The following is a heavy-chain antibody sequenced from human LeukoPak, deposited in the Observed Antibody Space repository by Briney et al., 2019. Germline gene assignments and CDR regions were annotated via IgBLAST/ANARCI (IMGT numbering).Heavy chain of an antibody. Sequence: SQTLSLTCAISGDSVSSNSAASNWIRHSPSRGLEWLGRTYYRSKWNNDYAVSVKSRITIIPDTSKNQFSLQLNSVTPEDTAVYYCARDERVLEWLLADLPIWDNWFDPWGQGTLVTVSS. CDR1: GDSVSSNSAA. CDR3: ARDERVLEWLLADLPIWDNWFDP. CDR2: TYYRSKWNN. J-gene: IGHJ5*02. V-gene: IGHV6-1*01. D-gene: IGHD3-3*01.